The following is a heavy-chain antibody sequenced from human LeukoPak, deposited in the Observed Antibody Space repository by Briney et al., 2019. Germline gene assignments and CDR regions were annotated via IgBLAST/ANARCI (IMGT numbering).Heavy chain of an antibody. V-gene: IGHV3-30*18. J-gene: IGHJ6*04. CDR3: AKDLAVADTLSLYYYYGMDV. CDR1: GFTFSSYG. D-gene: IGHD6-19*01. CDR2: ISYDGSNK. Sequence: GGSLRLSCAASGFTFSSYGMHWVRQAPGKGLEWVAVISYDGSNKYYADSVKGRFTISRDNSKNTLYLQMNSLRAEDTAVYYCAKDLAVADTLSLYYYYGMDVWGKGTTVTVSS.